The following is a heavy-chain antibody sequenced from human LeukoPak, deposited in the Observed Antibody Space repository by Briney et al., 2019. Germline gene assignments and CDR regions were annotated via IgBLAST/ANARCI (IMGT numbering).Heavy chain of an antibody. J-gene: IGHJ4*02. V-gene: IGHV1-24*01. Sequence: ASVKVSCKVSEYSLSEVSIHWVRQAPGKGLEWMGGFDPEKGERIFAQKFKGRVTMTDDTTADTAYMQLTSLLSGDTAVYYCAADLSGMLLKLGFHAWGQGTLVSVSS. CDR3: AADLSGMLLKLGFHA. CDR2: FDPEKGER. CDR1: EYSLSEVS. D-gene: IGHD3-16*01.